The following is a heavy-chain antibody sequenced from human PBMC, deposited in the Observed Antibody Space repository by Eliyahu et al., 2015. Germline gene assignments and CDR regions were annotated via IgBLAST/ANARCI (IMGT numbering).Heavy chain of an antibody. CDR2: ISGSSSYI. CDR1: GFTFSSHG. Sequence: VHLVESGGGLVNPGGSLRLSCAXSGFTFSSHGMNWVRQAPGKALEWVSSISGSSSYIYYADSLKGRFTISRDNARRALYLELSSLRAEDTAVYYCARGSTNSGSYDAFDLWGQGTTVIVSS. V-gene: IGHV3-21*01. J-gene: IGHJ3*01. CDR3: ARGSTNSGSYDAFDL. D-gene: IGHD3-10*01.